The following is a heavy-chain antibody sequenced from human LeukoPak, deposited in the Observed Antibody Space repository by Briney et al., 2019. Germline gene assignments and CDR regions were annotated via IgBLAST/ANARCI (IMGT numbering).Heavy chain of an antibody. V-gene: IGHV3-33*01. J-gene: IGHJ4*02. CDR2: IWYDGSIK. D-gene: IGHD6-19*01. CDR3: ARVPGYSSGWSYFDY. Sequence: AGSLRLSCAASGLTFSSYVMHWVRQAPAKGLEGVAVIWYDGSIKYYADSVKGRFTISRDNSKNTLYLQMNSLRVEDTAVYYCARVPGYSSGWSYFDYWGQGTLVTVSS. CDR1: GLTFSSYV.